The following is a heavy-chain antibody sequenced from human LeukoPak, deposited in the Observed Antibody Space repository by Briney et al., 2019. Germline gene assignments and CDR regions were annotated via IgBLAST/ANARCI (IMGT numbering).Heavy chain of an antibody. Sequence: PGGSLRLSCAASGFTFSSYSMNWVRQAPGKGLEWVSSISSSSSYIYYADSVKGRFTISRDNAKNSLYLQMNSLRAEDTAVYYCARDIHRYPDGSGSSGADVVDYWGQGTLVTVSS. CDR1: GFTFSSYS. D-gene: IGHD3-10*01. V-gene: IGHV3-21*01. CDR2: ISSSSSYI. CDR3: ARDIHRYPDGSGSSGADVVDY. J-gene: IGHJ4*02.